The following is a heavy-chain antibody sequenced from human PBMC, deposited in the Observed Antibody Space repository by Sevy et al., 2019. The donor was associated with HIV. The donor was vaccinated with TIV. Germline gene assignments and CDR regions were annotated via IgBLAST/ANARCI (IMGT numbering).Heavy chain of an antibody. V-gene: IGHV5-51*01. J-gene: IGHJ6*02. Sequence: GESLKISCKGSGYSFTSYWIGWVRQIPGKGLEWMGIIYPGVSDTRYSPSFQGQVTISAEKSISTAYLHWRSLKASDTAMYYCARHPNARAPAPPYYYYGMDVWGQGTTVTVSS. CDR2: IYPGVSDT. CDR3: ARHPNARAPAPPYYYYGMDV. CDR1: GYSFTSYW.